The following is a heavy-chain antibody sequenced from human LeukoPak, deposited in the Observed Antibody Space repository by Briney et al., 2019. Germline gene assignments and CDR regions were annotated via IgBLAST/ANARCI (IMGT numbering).Heavy chain of an antibody. CDR1: GFTFSSYS. J-gene: IGHJ3*02. D-gene: IGHD3-22*01. V-gene: IGHV3-21*01. CDR3: ARGLPSPGYYDSSGYAHAFDI. CDR2: ISSSSSYI. Sequence: GGSLRLSCAAAGFTFSSYSMNWVRQAPGKGLEWVSSISSSSSYIYYADSVKGRFTISRDNAKNSLYLQMNSLRAEDTAVYYCARGLPSPGYYDSSGYAHAFDIWGQGTMVTVSS.